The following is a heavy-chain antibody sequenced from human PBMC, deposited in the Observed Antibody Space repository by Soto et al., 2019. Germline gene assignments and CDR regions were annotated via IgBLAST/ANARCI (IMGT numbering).Heavy chain of an antibody. J-gene: IGHJ6*03. V-gene: IGHV3-11*01. CDR2: ISSSGSTI. Sequence: GGSLRLSCAASGFTFSEYYMSWIRQAPGKGLEWVSYISSSGSTIYYADSVKGRFTISRDNAKNSLYLQMNSLRAEDTAVDYCARDSPDLHGDYEDYYYYMDVWGKGTTVTVSS. D-gene: IGHD4-17*01. CDR3: ARDSPDLHGDYEDYYYYMDV. CDR1: GFTFSEYY.